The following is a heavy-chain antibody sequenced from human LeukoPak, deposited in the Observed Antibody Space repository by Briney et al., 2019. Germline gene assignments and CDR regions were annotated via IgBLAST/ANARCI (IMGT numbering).Heavy chain of an antibody. CDR3: ARRLTQYDCFDP. CDR2: VCFSGST. CDR1: GGSINTYS. Sequence: SETLSLTCAVSGGSINTYSWSWLRQPPGKGLEWLGFVCFSGSTNYNPSLKSRVTISVDTSKSQFSPKLNSVTPEDTAVYYCARRLTQYDCFDPWGQGILVTVSS. V-gene: IGHV4-59*12. J-gene: IGHJ5*02. D-gene: IGHD2-2*01.